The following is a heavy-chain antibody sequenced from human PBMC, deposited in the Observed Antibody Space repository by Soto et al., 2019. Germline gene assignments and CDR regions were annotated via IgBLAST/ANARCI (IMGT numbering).Heavy chain of an antibody. CDR1: GFSINRDYY. Sequence: PSETLSLTCAVSGFSINRDYYWGWIRQPPGKGLEYIVSMYHSGSTYYNPSLKSRVTISVDTSKNQFSMRLASVTAADTAVYYCARLFNWNYQGTISFWGQGILVTVSS. CDR2: MYHSGST. D-gene: IGHD1-7*01. V-gene: IGHV4-38-2*01. CDR3: ARLFNWNYQGTISF. J-gene: IGHJ4*02.